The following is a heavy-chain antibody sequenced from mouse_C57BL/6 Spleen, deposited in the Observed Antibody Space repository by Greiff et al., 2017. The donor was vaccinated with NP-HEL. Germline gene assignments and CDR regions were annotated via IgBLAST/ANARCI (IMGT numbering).Heavy chain of an antibody. D-gene: IGHD1-1*01. CDR2: IDPSDSYT. CDR3: ARGLGDGSSSPDY. Sequence: QVQLQQPGAELVRPGTSVKLSCKASGYTFTSYWMHWVKQRPGQGLEWIGVIDPSDSYTNYNQKFKGKATLTVDTSSSTAYMQLSSLTSEDSAVYYCARGLGDGSSSPDYWGQGTTLTVSS. CDR1: GYTFTSYW. J-gene: IGHJ2*01. V-gene: IGHV1-59*01.